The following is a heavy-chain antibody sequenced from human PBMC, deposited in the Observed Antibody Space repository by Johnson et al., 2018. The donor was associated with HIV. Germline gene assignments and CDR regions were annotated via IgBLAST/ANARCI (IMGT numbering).Heavy chain of an antibody. CDR3: AREQELIGERAFDI. D-gene: IGHD6-13*01. CDR2: MNGDGKST. J-gene: IGHJ3*02. V-gene: IGHV3-74*01. CDR1: GFTFINYW. Sequence: EVQVVESGGGLVQPGGSLRLSCAASGFTFINYWMHWVRQAPGKGLVWVSRMNGDGKSTTYADSVKGRFTISRDNAKNTLYLQMNSLRAEDTAVYYCAREQELIGERAFDIWGQGTMVTVSS.